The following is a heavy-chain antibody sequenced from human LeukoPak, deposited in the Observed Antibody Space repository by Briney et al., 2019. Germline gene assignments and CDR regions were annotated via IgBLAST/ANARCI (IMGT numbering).Heavy chain of an antibody. CDR3: ARELAGHYYGSGSSFDY. Sequence: GGSLRLSCAASGFTFSGYWMSWVRQAPGKGLEWVANTREDGSEKYYVDSVKGRFTISRDNAKNSLYLQMNSLRAEDTAVYYCARELAGHYYGSGSSFDYWGQGTLVTVSS. CDR1: GFTFSGYW. D-gene: IGHD3-10*01. V-gene: IGHV3-7*01. CDR2: TREDGSEK. J-gene: IGHJ4*02.